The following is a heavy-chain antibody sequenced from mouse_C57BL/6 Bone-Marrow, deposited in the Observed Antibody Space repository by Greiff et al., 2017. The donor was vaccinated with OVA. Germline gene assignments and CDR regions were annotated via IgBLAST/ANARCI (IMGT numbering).Heavy chain of an antibody. CDR2: IDPENGYT. Sequence: VQLKQSGAELVRPGASVKLSCTASGFNIKDDYMHWVKQRPEQGLEWIGWIDPENGYTEYASKFQGKATITADTSFNTAYLQLSSLTSEDTAVYYCTTRVYYFDYWGQGTTLTVSS. J-gene: IGHJ2*01. CDR3: TTRVYYFDY. V-gene: IGHV14-4*01. CDR1: GFNIKDDY.